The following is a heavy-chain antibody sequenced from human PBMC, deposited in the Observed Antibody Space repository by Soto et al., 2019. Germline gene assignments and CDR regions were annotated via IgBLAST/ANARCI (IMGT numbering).Heavy chain of an antibody. D-gene: IGHD6-19*01. CDR2: ISWSSDDV. CDR3: AKDRKRDFPRGWGLDH. V-gene: IGHV3-9*01. CDR1: GFPFDDHA. Sequence: EVQLVESGGGVVQFGRSLRLSCEASGFPFDDHAMHWVRQVPGKGLEWVSGISWSSDDVGYVDSVKGRFTISRDNVRKFLYLQMDSLNTDDTAVYFCAKDRKRDFPRGWGLDHWGQGTLVTVSS. J-gene: IGHJ4*02.